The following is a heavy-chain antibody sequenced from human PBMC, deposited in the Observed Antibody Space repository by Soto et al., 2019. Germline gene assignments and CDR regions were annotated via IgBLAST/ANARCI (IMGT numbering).Heavy chain of an antibody. CDR2: IGTSGTPT. D-gene: IGHD2-21*01. CDR1: GFTFRSYA. V-gene: IGHV3-23*01. Sequence: DVQLLESGGDLVQPGGSLRLSCIDSGFTFRSYAMAWVRQAPGEDLEWVSAIGTSGTPTLYADSVKSRFSISRDDSRNTVSLQMNSLGVEDTATYYCTRILWSSSRDALDIWGQGTTVTVSS. CDR3: TRILWSSSRDALDI. J-gene: IGHJ6*02.